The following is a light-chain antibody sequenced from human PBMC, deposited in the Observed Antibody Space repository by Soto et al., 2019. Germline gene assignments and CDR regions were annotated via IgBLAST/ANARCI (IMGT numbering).Light chain of an antibody. J-gene: IGLJ1*01. CDR2: GNT. CDR3: QSYDTSLSASYV. CDR1: SSNIGAGYE. V-gene: IGLV1-40*01. Sequence: QSVLTQPPAVSGAPGQRVTISCTGSSSNIGAGYEVHWYQHLPGKAPKLLIYGNTNRPSGVPDRFSGSKSGTSPSLAITGLQAEDEADYYCQSYDTSLSASYVFGGGTKVTV.